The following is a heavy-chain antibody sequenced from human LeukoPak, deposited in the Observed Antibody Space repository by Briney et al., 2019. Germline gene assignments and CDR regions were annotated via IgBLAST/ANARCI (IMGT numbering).Heavy chain of an antibody. Sequence: GSLRLSCGASGFTLSNYGMLWVRQAPGKGLDWVAFIRYDGNNKLYADSVKGRFTISRDNSKNTLSLHINSLRAEDTAVYYCVKDNPLDYWGQGTLVIVSS. D-gene: IGHD1-14*01. CDR3: VKDNPLDY. CDR2: IRYDGNNK. CDR1: GFTLSNYG. V-gene: IGHV3-30*02. J-gene: IGHJ4*02.